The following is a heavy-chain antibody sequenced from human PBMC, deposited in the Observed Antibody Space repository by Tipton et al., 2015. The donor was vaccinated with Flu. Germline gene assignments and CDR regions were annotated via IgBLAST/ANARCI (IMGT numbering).Heavy chain of an antibody. CDR1: GGSFSGYY. Sequence: TLSLTCAVYGGSFSGYYWSWIRQPPGKGLEWVGEINHSGTTNYNPSLTSRVTVSADTSKKQFSLKLTSVTAADTAVYYCARGDSHGSAVRWGQGTRVTVSS. D-gene: IGHD3-10*01. CDR3: ARGDSHGSAVR. V-gene: IGHV4-34*01. CDR2: INHSGTT. J-gene: IGHJ4*01.